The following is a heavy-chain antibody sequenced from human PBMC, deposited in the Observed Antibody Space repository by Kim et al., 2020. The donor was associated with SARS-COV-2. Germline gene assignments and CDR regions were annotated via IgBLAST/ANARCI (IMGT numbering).Heavy chain of an antibody. CDR2: T. V-gene: IGHV3-72*01. Sequence: TTYAPSLRGRFTVSRDDSKNSLYLQMNSLKSEDTAVYYCARDTAAAMDVWGQGTTVTVSS. D-gene: IGHD6-25*01. CDR3: ARDTAAAMDV. J-gene: IGHJ6*02.